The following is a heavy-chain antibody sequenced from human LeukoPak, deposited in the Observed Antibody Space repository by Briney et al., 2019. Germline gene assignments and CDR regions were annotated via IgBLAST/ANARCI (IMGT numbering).Heavy chain of an antibody. J-gene: IGHJ4*02. CDR3: AKAPPRDIVVVVADYYFDY. CDR1: GFTFSSYA. D-gene: IGHD2-15*01. Sequence: GGSLRLSCAASGFTFSSYAMGWVRQAPGKGLEWVSAISGSGGSTYYADSVKGRFTISRDNSKNTLYLQMNSLRAEDTAVYYCAKAPPRDIVVVVADYYFDYWGQGTLVTVSS. V-gene: IGHV3-23*01. CDR2: ISGSGGST.